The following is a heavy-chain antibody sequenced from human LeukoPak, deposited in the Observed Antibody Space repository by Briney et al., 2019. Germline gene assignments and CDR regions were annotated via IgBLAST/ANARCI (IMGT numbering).Heavy chain of an antibody. J-gene: IGHJ4*02. Sequence: GGSLRLSCAASGFTFSSYEMNWVRRAPGKGLEWVSYISSSGSTMYYADSVKGRFTISRDNAKNSLYLQMNSLRAEDTAVYYCARAVWFDYWGQGTLVTVSS. V-gene: IGHV3-48*03. CDR1: GFTFSSYE. CDR3: ARAVWFDY. CDR2: ISSSGSTM. D-gene: IGHD2-21*01.